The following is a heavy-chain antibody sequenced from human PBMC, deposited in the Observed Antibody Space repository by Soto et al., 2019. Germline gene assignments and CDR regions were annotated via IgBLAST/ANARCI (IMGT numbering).Heavy chain of an antibody. CDR3: ARSWANYDILTAFVY. CDR1: GGSISSGDYY. CDR2: IYYSGST. Sequence: SETLSLTCTVSGGSISSGDYYWSWIRQPPGKGLEWIGYIYYSGSTYYNPSLKSRVTISVDTSKNQFSLKLSSVTAADTAVYYCARSWANYDILTAFVYWGQGTLVTVSS. V-gene: IGHV4-30-4*01. J-gene: IGHJ4*02. D-gene: IGHD3-9*01.